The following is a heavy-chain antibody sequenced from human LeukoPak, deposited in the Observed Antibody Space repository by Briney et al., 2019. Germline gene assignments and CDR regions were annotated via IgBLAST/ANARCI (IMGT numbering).Heavy chain of an antibody. J-gene: IGHJ4*02. Sequence: WGSLRLSCAASGFTFNNYGMTWVRQAPGKGLEWVSAISGSGGSTYYAAPVKGRFTISRDNYKNTLYLQINSLRAEDTAVYYCVQDRAWGAFAYWGGGALVTVSS. D-gene: IGHD7-27*01. CDR3: VQDRAWGAFAY. CDR1: GFTFNNYG. V-gene: IGHV3-23*01. CDR2: ISGSGGST.